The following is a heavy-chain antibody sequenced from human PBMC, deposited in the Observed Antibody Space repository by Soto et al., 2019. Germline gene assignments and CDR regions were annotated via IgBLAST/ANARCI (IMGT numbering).Heavy chain of an antibody. Sequence: ALGTVSSMASEYVFTSDAIHWVREAPGQRLEWMGWMNAGNGNTKYSQKFQGRVTITRDTSASTAYMELSSLRSEDTAVYYCARAGYYDSSGYNDYWGQGTLVTVSS. CDR3: ARAGYYDSSGYNDY. CDR2: MNAGNGNT. J-gene: IGHJ4*02. D-gene: IGHD3-22*01. CDR1: EYVFTSDA. V-gene: IGHV1-3*01.